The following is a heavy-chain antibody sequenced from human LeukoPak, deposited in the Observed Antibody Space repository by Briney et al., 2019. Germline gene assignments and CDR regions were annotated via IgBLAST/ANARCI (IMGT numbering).Heavy chain of an antibody. Sequence: GGSLRLSCAASGFTFSNAWMSWVRQAPGKGLEWVGRIKSKTDGGTTDYAAPVKGRFTISRDDSKNTLYLQMNSLKTEDTAVYYCTTAFWSDYQITTGRDYWGQGTLVTVTS. CDR3: TTAFWSDYQITTGRDY. J-gene: IGHJ4*02. V-gene: IGHV3-15*01. CDR1: GFTFSNAW. D-gene: IGHD3-3*01. CDR2: IKSKTDGGTT.